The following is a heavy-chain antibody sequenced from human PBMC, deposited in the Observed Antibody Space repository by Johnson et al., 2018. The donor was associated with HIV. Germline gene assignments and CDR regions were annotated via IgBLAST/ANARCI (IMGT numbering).Heavy chain of an antibody. CDR2: ISYDGSNK. D-gene: IGHD3-22*01. Sequence: QVQLVESGGGVVQPGRSLRLSCAASGFTFSSYAMHWVRQAPGKGLEWVAVISYDGSNKYYAGSVKGRFTISRDNAKNSLYLQMNSLRAEDTAVYYCARFLGYYDSNGYYVGDGFEVWGRGTRVTVAS. CDR1: GFTFSSYA. CDR3: ARFLGYYDSNGYYVGDGFEV. J-gene: IGHJ3*01. V-gene: IGHV3-30*04.